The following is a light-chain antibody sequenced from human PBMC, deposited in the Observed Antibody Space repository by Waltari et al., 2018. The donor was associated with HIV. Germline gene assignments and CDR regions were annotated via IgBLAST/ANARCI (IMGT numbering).Light chain of an antibody. Sequence: EIVLTQSPATLSLSPGARATLSCRASQSVSTYLAWYQQKPGQAPRPLSYEASDRATGIPARFSGSGSGTDFTLTINSLEPEDFAVYYCQQRRTWPLTFGGGTKVDIK. J-gene: IGKJ4*01. V-gene: IGKV3-11*01. CDR3: QQRRTWPLT. CDR2: EAS. CDR1: QSVSTY.